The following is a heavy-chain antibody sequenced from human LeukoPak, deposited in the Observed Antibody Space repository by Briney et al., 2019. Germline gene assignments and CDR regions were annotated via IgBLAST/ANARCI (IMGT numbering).Heavy chain of an antibody. CDR1: GGSISSGGYY. CDR3: ARLGYCSGGSCYSMGWFDP. D-gene: IGHD2-15*01. CDR2: IYYSGST. J-gene: IGHJ5*02. V-gene: IGHV4-31*03. Sequence: PSQTLSLTCTVSGGSISSGGYYWSWIRQHPGKGLEWIGYIYYSGSTNYNPSLKSRVTISVDTSKNQFSLKLSSVTAADTAVYYCARLGYCSGGSCYSMGWFDPWGQGTLVTVSS.